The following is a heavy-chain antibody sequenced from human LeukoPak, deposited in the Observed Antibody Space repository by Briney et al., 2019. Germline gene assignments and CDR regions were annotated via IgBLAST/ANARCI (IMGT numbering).Heavy chain of an antibody. J-gene: IGHJ5*02. CDR2: IYYSGST. CDR3: ASGTSGYPGWFDP. V-gene: IGHV4-39*07. D-gene: IGHD3-22*01. Sequence: PSETLSLTCTVSGGSISSSSYYWGWIRQPPGKGLEWIGSIYYSGSTYYNPSLKSRVTMSVDTSKNQFSLKLSSVTAADTAVYYCASGTSGYPGWFDPWGQETLVNVSS. CDR1: GGSISSSSYY.